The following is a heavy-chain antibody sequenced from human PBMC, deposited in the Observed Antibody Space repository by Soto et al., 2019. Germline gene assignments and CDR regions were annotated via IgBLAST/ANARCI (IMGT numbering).Heavy chain of an antibody. J-gene: IGHJ5*02. V-gene: IGHV4-39*01. CDR3: ASLVPAATNWFDP. CDR1: GGSISSSSYY. CDR2: IYYSGST. Sequence: PSETLSLTCTVSGGSISSSSYYWGWIRQPPGKGLEWIGSIYYSGSTYYNPSLKSRVTISVDTSKNQFSLKLSSVTAADTAVYSCASLVPAATNWFDPWGQGTLVTVSS. D-gene: IGHD2-2*01.